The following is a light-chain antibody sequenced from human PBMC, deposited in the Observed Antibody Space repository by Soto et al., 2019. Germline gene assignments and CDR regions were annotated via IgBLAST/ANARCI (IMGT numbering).Light chain of an antibody. V-gene: IGKV1-5*03. Sequence: DIQMTQSPSTLSASVGDRVTITCRASQSISIWLAWYQQKPGKAPNLLIYKASSLESGVPSRFSGSGSGTEFTLTVSSLQPDDFATYYCQQYLTFPPTFGGGTKVEIK. CDR3: QQYLTFPPT. CDR1: QSISIW. CDR2: KAS. J-gene: IGKJ4*01.